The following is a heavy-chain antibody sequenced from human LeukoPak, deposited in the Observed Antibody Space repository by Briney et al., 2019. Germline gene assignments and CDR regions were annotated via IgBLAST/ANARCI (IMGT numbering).Heavy chain of an antibody. CDR1: GYTFTGYY. CDR3: ARTLGVVTARRPFDP. D-gene: IGHD2-21*02. Sequence: ASVKVSCKASGYTFTGYYMHWVRQAPGQGLEWMGWINPNSGGTNYAQKFQGRVTMTRDTSISTAYMELSRLRSDDTAVYYCARTLGVVTARRPFDPWGQGTLVTVSS. CDR2: INPNSGGT. J-gene: IGHJ5*02. V-gene: IGHV1-2*02.